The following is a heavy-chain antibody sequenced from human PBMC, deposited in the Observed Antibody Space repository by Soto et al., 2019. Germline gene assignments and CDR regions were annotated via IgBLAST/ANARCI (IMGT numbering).Heavy chain of an antibody. CDR1: GGSFSGYY. CDR2: INHSGST. CDR3: GRGGGRYYYYGMDV. J-gene: IGHJ6*02. Sequence: PSETLSLTCAVYGGSFSGYYWSWIRQPPGKGLEWIGEINHSGSTNYNPSLKSRVTISVDTSKNQFSLKLSSVTAADTAVYYCGRGGGRYYYYGMDVWGQGTTVTVSS. V-gene: IGHV4-34*01.